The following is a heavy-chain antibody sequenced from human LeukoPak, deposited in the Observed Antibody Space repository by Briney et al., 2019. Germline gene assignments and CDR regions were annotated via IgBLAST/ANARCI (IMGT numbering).Heavy chain of an antibody. CDR1: GYSFTTYY. CDR2: IKPSGGST. Sequence: GASVKVSCKASGYSFTTYYMHWVRQAPGQGLEWTGIIKPSGGSTSYAQKFQDRVTMTRDTSTSTVYMELSSLRSEDTAVYYCARVHDSDWYFDYWGQGTLVTVSS. D-gene: IGHD6-19*01. CDR3: ARVHDSDWYFDY. J-gene: IGHJ4*02. V-gene: IGHV1-46*01.